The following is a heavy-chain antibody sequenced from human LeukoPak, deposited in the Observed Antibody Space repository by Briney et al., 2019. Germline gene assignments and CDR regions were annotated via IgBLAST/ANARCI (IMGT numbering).Heavy chain of an antibody. CDR2: ISGSGGST. CDR3: AKWVYDSSGHDY. J-gene: IGHJ4*02. D-gene: IGHD3-22*01. Sequence: GGSLRLSCAASGFTFSSYAMSWVRQAPGKGLEWVSAISGSGGSTYYADAVKGRFTISRDNPKNTLYLQMNSLRAEDTAVYYCAKWVYDSSGHDYWGQGTLVTVSS. CDR1: GFTFSSYA. V-gene: IGHV3-23*01.